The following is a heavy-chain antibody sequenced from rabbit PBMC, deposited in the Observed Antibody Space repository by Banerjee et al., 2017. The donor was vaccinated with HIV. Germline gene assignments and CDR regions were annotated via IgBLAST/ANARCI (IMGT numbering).Heavy chain of an antibody. CDR2: LYPIYGAT. Sequence: QEQLVESGGDLVKPGASLTLTCKASGLDFSSSYWICWVRQAPGKGLEWIAFLYPIYGATDYASWVNGRFTVSLDNAQNTVFLQMTSLTAADTATYFCARDLSYDDYAAFNLWGQGTLVTVS. V-gene: IGHV1S45*01. J-gene: IGHJ4*01. CDR1: GLDFSSSYW. CDR3: ARDLSYDDYAAFNL. D-gene: IGHD2-1*01.